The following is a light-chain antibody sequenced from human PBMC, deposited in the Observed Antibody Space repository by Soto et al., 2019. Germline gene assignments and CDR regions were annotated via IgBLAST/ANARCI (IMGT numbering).Light chain of an antibody. Sequence: QRALTKPASGTGSPRESSPITRTETSSDVGGYNYVSWYQQHPGKAPKFMIYDVSNRPSGVSNRFSGSKSGNTASLTISGLQAEDEADYYCSSYTTSNTRQIVFGTGTKVTVL. CDR1: SSDVGGYNY. CDR3: SSYTTSNTRQIV. V-gene: IGLV2-14*01. CDR2: DVS. J-gene: IGLJ1*01.